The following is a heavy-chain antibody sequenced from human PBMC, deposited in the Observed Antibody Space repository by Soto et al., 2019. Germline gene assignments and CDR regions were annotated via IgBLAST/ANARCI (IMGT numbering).Heavy chain of an antibody. J-gene: IGHJ6*03. Sequence: ASVKVSCKASVYAFTSYGVSWVRQAPGQGLEWMGWISGYNGNTNYAQKLQGRVTMTTDTSTSTAYMELGSLTSDDTAVYYCARAVVVSAPYYYMDVWGTGTTVTVSS. V-gene: IGHV1-18*01. D-gene: IGHD2-15*01. CDR2: ISGYNGNT. CDR1: VYAFTSYG. CDR3: ARAVVVSAPYYYMDV.